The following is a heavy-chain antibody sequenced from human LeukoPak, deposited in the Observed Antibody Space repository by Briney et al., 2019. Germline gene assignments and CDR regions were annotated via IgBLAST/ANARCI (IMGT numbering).Heavy chain of an antibody. D-gene: IGHD3-10*01. Sequence: SQTLSLTCTVSGGSISNGGYYWSWIRQHPGKGLEWIGYIYYSGSTYYNPSLKSRVTISVDTSKNQFSLKLSSVTAADTAVYYCASAAAISGFQHWGQGTLVTVSS. J-gene: IGHJ1*01. CDR2: IYYSGST. CDR3: ASAAAISGFQH. V-gene: IGHV4-31*03. CDR1: GGSISNGGYY.